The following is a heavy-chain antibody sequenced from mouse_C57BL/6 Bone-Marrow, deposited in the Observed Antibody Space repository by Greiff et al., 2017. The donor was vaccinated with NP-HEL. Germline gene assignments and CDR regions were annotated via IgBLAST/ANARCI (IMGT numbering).Heavy chain of an antibody. V-gene: IGHV1-69*01. J-gene: IGHJ4*01. CDR3: ARYSSFYAMDY. Sequence: QVQLQQPGAELVMPGASVKLSCKASGYTFTSYWMHWVKQRPGQGLEWIGEIDPSDSYTNYNQKFKGKSTLTVDKSSSTAYMQLSSLTSEDSAVYDCARYSSFYAMDYWGQGTSVTVSS. CDR1: GYTFTSYW. CDR2: IDPSDSYT.